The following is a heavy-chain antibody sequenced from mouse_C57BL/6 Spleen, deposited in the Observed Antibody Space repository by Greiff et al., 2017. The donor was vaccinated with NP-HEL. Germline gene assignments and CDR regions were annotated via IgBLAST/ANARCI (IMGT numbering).Heavy chain of an antibody. D-gene: IGHD2-3*01. J-gene: IGHJ4*01. CDR1: GFTFSSYA. Sequence: DVHLVESGGGLVKPGGSLKLSCAASGFTFSSYAMSWVRQTPEKRLEWVATISDGGSYTYYPDNVKGRFTISRDNAKNNLYLQMSHLKSEDTAMYYCARGGDGYSYAMDYWGQGTSVTVSS. CDR3: ARGGDGYSYAMDY. CDR2: ISDGGSYT. V-gene: IGHV5-4*01.